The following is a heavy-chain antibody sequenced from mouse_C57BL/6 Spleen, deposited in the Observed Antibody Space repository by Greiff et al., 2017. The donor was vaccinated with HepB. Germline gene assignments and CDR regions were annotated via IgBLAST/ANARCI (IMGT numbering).Heavy chain of an antibody. J-gene: IGHJ2*01. Sequence: QVQLKESGPELVKPGASVKISCKASGYAFSSSWMNWVKQRPGKGLEWIGRIYPGDGDTNYNGKFKGKATLTADKSSSTAYMQLSSLTSEDSAVYFCARVGYYGSSYFDYWGQGTTLTVSS. CDR2: IYPGDGDT. CDR1: GYAFSSSW. D-gene: IGHD1-1*01. V-gene: IGHV1-82*01. CDR3: ARVGYYGSSYFDY.